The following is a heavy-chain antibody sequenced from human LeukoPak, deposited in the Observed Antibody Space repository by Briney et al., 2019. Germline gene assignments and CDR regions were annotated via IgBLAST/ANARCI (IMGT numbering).Heavy chain of an antibody. D-gene: IGHD2-15*01. J-gene: IGHJ6*02. CDR1: GFTVSSNY. CDR3: ARGPRIVHYYYGMDV. Sequence: GGSLRLSCAASGFTVSSNYMSWVRQAPGKGLEWVSVIYSGGSTYYADSVKGRFTISRDNSKNTLYLQMNSLRAEDTAVYYCARGPRIVHYYYGMDVWGQGTTVTVSS. V-gene: IGHV3-53*01. CDR2: IYSGGST.